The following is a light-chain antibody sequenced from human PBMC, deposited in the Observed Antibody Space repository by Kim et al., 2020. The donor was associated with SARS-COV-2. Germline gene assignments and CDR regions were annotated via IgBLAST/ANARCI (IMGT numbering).Light chain of an antibody. CDR2: DAS. Sequence: EIVLTQSPATLSLSPGERATLSCRASKSVNNYLTWYQHKPGQAPRLLIYDASNRATGTPARFSGSGSGTDFTLPISSLEPEDFAVYYCQQHRKWPTFGGGTRVDIK. CDR3: QQHRKWPT. J-gene: IGKJ4*01. V-gene: IGKV3-11*01. CDR1: KSVNNY.